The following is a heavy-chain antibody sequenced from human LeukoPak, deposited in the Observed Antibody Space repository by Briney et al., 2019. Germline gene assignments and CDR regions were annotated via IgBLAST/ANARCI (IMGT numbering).Heavy chain of an antibody. CDR3: ARGHITIFGAGYGMDV. D-gene: IGHD3-3*01. Sequence: QAGGSLRLSCAASGFTFSSYWTHWVRQAPGKGLVWVSRINSDGSSTSYADSVKGRFTISRDNAKNTLYLQMNSLRVEDTAVYYCARGHITIFGAGYGMDVWGQGTTVTVSS. CDR2: INSDGSST. J-gene: IGHJ6*02. V-gene: IGHV3-74*01. CDR1: GFTFSSYW.